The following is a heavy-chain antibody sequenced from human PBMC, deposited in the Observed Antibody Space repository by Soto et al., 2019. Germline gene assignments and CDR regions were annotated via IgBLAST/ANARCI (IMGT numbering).Heavy chain of an antibody. CDR1: EFTFSGLS. D-gene: IGHD3-10*01. V-gene: IGHV3-74*01. Sequence: EVQLVESGGGLVQPGGSLRLSCAASEFTFSGLSVHWVRQAPGKGLVWVSGIDKVGTDSSYADSVQGRVTSARDNDKNTVYLQMNSLRVEDTAVYYCARGWFGPDVWGKGTTVTVSS. CDR3: ARGWFGPDV. J-gene: IGHJ6*03. CDR2: IDKVGTDS.